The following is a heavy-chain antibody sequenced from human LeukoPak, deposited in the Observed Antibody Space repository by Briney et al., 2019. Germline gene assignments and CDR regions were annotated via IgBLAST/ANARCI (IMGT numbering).Heavy chain of an antibody. CDR1: GGSISSYY. Sequence: SETLSLTCTVSGGSISSYYWSWIRQPPGKGLEWIGYIYYSGSTNYNPSLKSRVTISVDTSKNQFSLKLSSVTAADTAVYYCARHDSGYSYGYAYYYYGMDVWGQGTTVTVSS. J-gene: IGHJ6*02. V-gene: IGHV4-59*08. CDR2: IYYSGST. CDR3: ARHDSGYSYGYAYYYYGMDV. D-gene: IGHD5-18*01.